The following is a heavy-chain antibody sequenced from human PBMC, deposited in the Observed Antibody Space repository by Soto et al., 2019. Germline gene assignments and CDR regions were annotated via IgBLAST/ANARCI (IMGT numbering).Heavy chain of an antibody. CDR2: IYGGGGT. CDR3: ARGGQITIFGVVTPRAYYKDV. D-gene: IGHD3-3*01. Sequence: GGSLRLSCAASEFTVSSDYMNWVRQAPGKGLEWVSVIYGGGGTYYADSVKGRFTISRDNSKNTLYLQMNSLRAEDTAVYYCARGGQITIFGVVTPRAYYKDVWGKGTTVTVSS. J-gene: IGHJ6*03. CDR1: EFTVSSDY. V-gene: IGHV3-66*01.